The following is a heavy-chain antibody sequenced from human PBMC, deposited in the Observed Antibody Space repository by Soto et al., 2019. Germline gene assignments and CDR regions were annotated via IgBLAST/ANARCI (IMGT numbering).Heavy chain of an antibody. CDR2: LIPILGTA. CDR1: GGTFSSYA. J-gene: IGHJ5*02. CDR3: ARGGTCSGGSCYSGRNNWFDP. Sequence: QVQLVQSGAEVKKPGSSVKVSCKASGGTFSSYAISWVRQSPGQGLEWMGGLIPILGTANYAQKFQGRVTITADESTSTAYMELSSLRSEDTAVYYCARGGTCSGGSCYSGRNNWFDPWGQGTLVTVSS. D-gene: IGHD2-15*01. V-gene: IGHV1-69*01.